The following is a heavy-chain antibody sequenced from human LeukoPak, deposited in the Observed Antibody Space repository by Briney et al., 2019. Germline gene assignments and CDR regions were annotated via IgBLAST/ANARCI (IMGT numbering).Heavy chain of an antibody. V-gene: IGHV3-64D*06. D-gene: IGHD6-19*01. CDR3: VRQLAVPGPGYFDL. CDR2: INSNGGGA. Sequence: GGSLRLSCSASGFTFSSYAMHWVRQAPGKGLEYVSAINSNGGGAYYADSVKGRFTISRDNSKNTLYLQMSSLRAEDTAVYYCVRQLAVPGPGYFDLWGRGTLVTVSS. CDR1: GFTFSSYA. J-gene: IGHJ2*01.